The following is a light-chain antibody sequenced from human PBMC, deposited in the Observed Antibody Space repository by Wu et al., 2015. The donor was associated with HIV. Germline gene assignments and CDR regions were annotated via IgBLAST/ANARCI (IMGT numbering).Light chain of an antibody. CDR3: QQYNNWPRT. V-gene: IGKV3-15*01. CDR2: GAS. CDR1: QSVRSTY. Sequence: EIVLTQSPGTLSLSPGEGATLSCRASQSVRSTYLAWYQQKPGQSPRLLIYGASTRATGIPARFSGSGSGTEFTLTISSMQSEDVAVYYCQQYNNWPRTFGHGTKVEIK. J-gene: IGKJ1*01.